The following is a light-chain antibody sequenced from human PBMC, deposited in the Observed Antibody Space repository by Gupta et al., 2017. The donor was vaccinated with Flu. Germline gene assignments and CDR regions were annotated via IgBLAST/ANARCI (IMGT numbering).Light chain of an antibody. CDR2: QDN. CDR1: KLGNKY. CDR3: QAWDSSTPYV. V-gene: IGLV3-1*01. J-gene: IGLJ1*01. Sequence: SYELTQSPSVSVSPGQTASISCSEDKLGNKYIYWYQQKPGQSPVLVIYQDNKRPSGIPERFSGSTSGNTATLTISGTQAMDEADYYCQAWDSSTPYVFGTGTKVTVL.